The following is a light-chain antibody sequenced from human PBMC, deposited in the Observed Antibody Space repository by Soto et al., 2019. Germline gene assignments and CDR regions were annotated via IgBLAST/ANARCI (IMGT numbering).Light chain of an antibody. V-gene: IGKV3-15*01. CDR3: QQYTNWPPWT. Sequence: EIVMTQSPATLSVSTGERATLSCRASQSVSSNLAWYQQKPGQAPRLLIYGASPRATGIPARFSGSGSGTEFTLTISSLQSEDFAVYYCQQYTNWPPWTFGQGTKGEIK. CDR1: QSVSSN. J-gene: IGKJ1*01. CDR2: GAS.